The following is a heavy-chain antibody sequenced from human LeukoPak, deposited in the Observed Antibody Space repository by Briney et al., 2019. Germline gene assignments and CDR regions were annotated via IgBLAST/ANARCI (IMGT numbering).Heavy chain of an antibody. J-gene: IGHJ3*02. CDR1: GYSFTSYW. V-gene: IGHV5-51*01. CDR3: ARLPAAETGAFDI. Sequence: GESLKISCKGSGYSFTSYWIGWVRQMPGKGLEWMGIIHPGDSDTRYSPSFQGQVTISADKSISTAYLQWSSLKASDTAMYHCARLPAAETGAFDIWGQGTMVTVSS. D-gene: IGHD2-2*01. CDR2: IHPGDSDT.